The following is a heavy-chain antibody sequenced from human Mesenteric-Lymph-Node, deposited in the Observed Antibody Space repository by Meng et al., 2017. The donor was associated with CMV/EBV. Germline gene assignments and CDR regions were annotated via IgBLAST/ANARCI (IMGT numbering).Heavy chain of an antibody. V-gene: IGHV3-30*03. J-gene: IGHJ4*02. CDR3: AREILYYGDYALDY. D-gene: IGHD4-17*01. Sequence: GESLKISCAASGFTFSSYGMHWVRQAPGKGLEWLALISNDGSIKLYADSVKGRFTISRDNSKNTLYLQMNSLRAEDTAVYYCAREILYYGDYALDYWGQGTLVTVSS. CDR2: ISNDGSIK. CDR1: GFTFSSYG.